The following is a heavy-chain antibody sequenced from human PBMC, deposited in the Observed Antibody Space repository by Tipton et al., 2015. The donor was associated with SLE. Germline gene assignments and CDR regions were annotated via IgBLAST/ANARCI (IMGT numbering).Heavy chain of an antibody. CDR3: ARAALGESGTSFYYYYYMDV. V-gene: IGHV4-59*01. D-gene: IGHD1-26*01. CDR1: TASISGYY. J-gene: IGHJ6*03. CDR2: IYYGVNT. Sequence: TLSLTCTVSTASISGYYWTWIRQPPGKGLEWIGYIYYGVNTNYNPSLRSRVTLSIDPSRKQFSLELSSVTAADTAMYYCARAALGESGTSFYYYYYMDVWGKGTTVTVSS.